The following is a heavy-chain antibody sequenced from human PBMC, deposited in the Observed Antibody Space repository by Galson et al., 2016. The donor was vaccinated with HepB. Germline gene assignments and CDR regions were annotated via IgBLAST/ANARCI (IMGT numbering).Heavy chain of an antibody. CDR2: IAPVLHTA. V-gene: IGHV1-69*13. CDR3: AKRGGAYAFHV. Sequence: SVKVSCKVSGGTFRTYPISWVRQAPGQGLEWLGGIAPVLHTATYAQKFQGRVRMTADENTITAYMELSSLRSEDTAVYFCAKRGGAYAFHVWGQGTLVIVSS. J-gene: IGHJ3*01. D-gene: IGHD1-26*01. CDR1: GGTFRTYP.